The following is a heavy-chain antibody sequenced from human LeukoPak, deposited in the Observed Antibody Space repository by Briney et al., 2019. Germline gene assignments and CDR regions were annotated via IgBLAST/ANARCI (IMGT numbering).Heavy chain of an antibody. CDR3: ARATYGSGSRPFDY. CDR2: ITGGGVYT. D-gene: IGHD3-10*01. CDR1: GFTFTSYA. J-gene: IGHJ4*02. Sequence: GGSLRLSCAASGFTFTSYAMSWVRRAPGKGLEWVSTITGGGVYTYFADSVKGRFTISRDSSNNTVYLLMNSLRAEDTAIYYCARATYGSGSRPFDYWGQGTLVTVSS. V-gene: IGHV3-23*01.